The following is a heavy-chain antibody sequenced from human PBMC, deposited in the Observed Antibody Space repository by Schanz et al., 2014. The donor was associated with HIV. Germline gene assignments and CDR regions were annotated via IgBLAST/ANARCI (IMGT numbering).Heavy chain of an antibody. CDR1: GFTFGDYP. D-gene: IGHD3-22*01. J-gene: IGHJ4*02. V-gene: IGHV3-23*04. Sequence: QLVESGGGLIEPGRSLRLSCITSGFTFGDYPMSWFRQAPGKGLEWVSSISESGGRTYYADSVNGRFTISRDNSKNTLYLQMTTLRTEDTAVYYCAKPEYDSRGSSQSHFDYWGQGTLVTVSS. CDR2: ISESGGRT. CDR3: AKPEYDSRGSSQSHFDY.